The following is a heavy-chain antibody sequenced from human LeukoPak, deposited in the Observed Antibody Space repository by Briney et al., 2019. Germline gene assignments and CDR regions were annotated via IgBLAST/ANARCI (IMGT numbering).Heavy chain of an antibody. CDR2: IYYSGST. Sequence: PSETLSLTCTVSGGSISSYYWSWIRQPPGMGLEWIGYIYYSGSTNYNPSLKSRVTISVDTSKNQFSLKLSSVTAADTAVYYCASTNTYYDYVWGSYRFSFDYWGQGTLVTVSS. CDR1: GGSISSYY. V-gene: IGHV4-59*01. CDR3: ASTNTYYDYVWGSYRFSFDY. D-gene: IGHD3-16*02. J-gene: IGHJ4*02.